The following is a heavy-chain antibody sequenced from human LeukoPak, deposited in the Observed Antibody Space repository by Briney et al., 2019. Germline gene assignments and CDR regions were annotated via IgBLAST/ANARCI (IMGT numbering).Heavy chain of an antibody. CDR3: ARERIYGDYFDY. J-gene: IGHJ4*02. CDR2: INSDGSFT. CDR1: GFTFSRNW. Sequence: GGSLRLSCAASGFTFSRNWMHWVRQAPGKGLVWVSRINSDGSFTNYADSVKGRFTISRDNAKNSLFLQMNGLRAEDTAIYYCARERIYGDYFDYWGQGALVTVSS. D-gene: IGHD4-17*01. V-gene: IGHV3-74*01.